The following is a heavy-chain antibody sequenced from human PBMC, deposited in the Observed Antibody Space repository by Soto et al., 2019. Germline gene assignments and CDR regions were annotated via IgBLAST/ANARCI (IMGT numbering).Heavy chain of an antibody. J-gene: IGHJ4*02. CDR2: INPNSGGT. V-gene: IGHV1-2*04. D-gene: IGHD1-1*01. CDR1: GYTFTDYY. CDR3: ARGAATGTGDY. Sequence: QVQLVQSGAEVKKPGASVKVSCKTSGYTFTDYYIHWVRQAPGQGLEWMGWINPNSGGTNYAQKFQGWVTMTRDTSISIAYMEVSRLTSDDTAVYYCARGAATGTGDYWGQGTLVTVSS.